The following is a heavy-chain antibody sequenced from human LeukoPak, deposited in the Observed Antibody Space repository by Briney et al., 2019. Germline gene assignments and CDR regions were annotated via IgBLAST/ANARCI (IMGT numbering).Heavy chain of an antibody. CDR1: GGSIYTGDYY. J-gene: IGHJ4*02. CDR3: AGKNIVSTRDFDC. Sequence: SETLSLTCTVSGGSIYTGDYYWAWIRQPPGKGLEWIGSLFYSGNMYYNPSLKSRVTISVDTSKNQFSLNLNSVTAADTALYYCAGKNIVSTRDFDCWGQGTLVTVSS. CDR2: LFYSGNM. V-gene: IGHV4-39*07. D-gene: IGHD5/OR15-5a*01.